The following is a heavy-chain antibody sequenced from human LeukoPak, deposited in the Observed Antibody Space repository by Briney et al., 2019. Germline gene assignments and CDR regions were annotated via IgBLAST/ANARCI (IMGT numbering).Heavy chain of an antibody. CDR2: ISTSGTYI. J-gene: IGHJ3*02. Sequence: PGGSLRLSCAASGFTFSTYNMNWVRQAPGKGLEWVSSISTSGTYIYYADSVKGRFTVSRDNAKNSLYLQMSSLRAEDTAVYYCARGYYEAFDIWGQGTMVTVSS. CDR3: ARGYYEAFDI. D-gene: IGHD3-10*01. V-gene: IGHV3-21*01. CDR1: GFTFSTYN.